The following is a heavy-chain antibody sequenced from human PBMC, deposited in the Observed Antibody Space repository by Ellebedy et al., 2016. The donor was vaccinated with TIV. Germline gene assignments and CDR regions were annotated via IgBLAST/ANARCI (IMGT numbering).Heavy chain of an antibody. V-gene: IGHV1-2*04. D-gene: IGHD5-24*01. CDR3: ARESRDGTYFDY. J-gene: IGHJ4*02. CDR1: GYTFTGYY. Sequence: ASVKVSXXASGYTFTGYYMHWVRQAPGQGLEWMGWINPNSGGTNYAQKFQGWVTMTRDTSISTAYMELSRLRSDDTAVYYCARESRDGTYFDYWGQGTLVTVSS. CDR2: INPNSGGT.